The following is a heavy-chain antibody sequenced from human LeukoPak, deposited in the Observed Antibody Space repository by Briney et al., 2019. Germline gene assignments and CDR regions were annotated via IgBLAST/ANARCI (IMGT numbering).Heavy chain of an antibody. D-gene: IGHD6-13*01. J-gene: IGHJ4*02. Sequence: PSETLSLTCTVSGGSISSYYWSWIRQPPGKGLEWIGYIYYSGSTNYNPSLKSRVTISVDTSKNQFSLKLSSVTAADTAVYYCARGPGSSWYSFWGQGTLVTVSS. V-gene: IGHV4-59*12. CDR2: IYYSGST. CDR1: GGSISSYY. CDR3: ARGPGSSWYSF.